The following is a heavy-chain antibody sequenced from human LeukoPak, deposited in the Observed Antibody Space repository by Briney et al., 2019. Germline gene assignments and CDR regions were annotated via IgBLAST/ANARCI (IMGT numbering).Heavy chain of an antibody. D-gene: IGHD3-10*01. CDR1: GVSISSYY. V-gene: IGHV4-59*08. Sequence: SETLSLTCTVSGVSISSYYWSWLRQPPGKGLEWIGYIYYSGSTNYTPSLKSRVTISVDTSKNQFSLKLSSVTAADTAVYYCARQTGSGSYYNFDYWGQGTLVTVSS. CDR2: IYYSGST. CDR3: ARQTGSGSYYNFDY. J-gene: IGHJ4*02.